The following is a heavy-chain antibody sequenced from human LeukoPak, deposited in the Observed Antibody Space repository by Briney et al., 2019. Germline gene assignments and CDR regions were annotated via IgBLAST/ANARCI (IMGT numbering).Heavy chain of an antibody. D-gene: IGHD3-10*01. V-gene: IGHV1-18*04. CDR2: ISAYNGNT. CDR1: GYTFTSYG. CDR3: ARDSPYYYDSGSYYNYNRHFDY. Sequence: ASVKVSCKASGYTFTSYGISWVRQAPGQGLEWMGWISAYNGNTNYAQKLQGRVTMTTDTSTSTAYMELRSLRSDDTAVYYCARDSPYYYDSGSYYNYNRHFDYWGQGTLVTVSS. J-gene: IGHJ4*02.